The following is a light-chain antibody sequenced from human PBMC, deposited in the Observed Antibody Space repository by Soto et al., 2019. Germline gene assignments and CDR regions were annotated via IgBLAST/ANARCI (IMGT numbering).Light chain of an antibody. CDR3: QQYNSYST. CDR2: KAS. CDR1: QSISSW. V-gene: IGKV1-5*03. Sequence: DIQMTQSPSTLSASVGDRVTITCRASQSISSWLAWYQQKPGKAPKLLIYKASSLESGVPSRFSRSGSGTEFTLTISSLQPDDFATYYCQQYNSYSTFGQGTKVEIK. J-gene: IGKJ1*01.